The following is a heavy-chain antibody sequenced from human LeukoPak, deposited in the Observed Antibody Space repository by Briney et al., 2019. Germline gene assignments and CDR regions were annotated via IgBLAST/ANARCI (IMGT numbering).Heavy chain of an antibody. D-gene: IGHD2-15*01. J-gene: IGHJ4*02. CDR1: GFTFSSYS. CDR3: ARGGGYYPIDY. Sequence: GGSLRLSCAASGFTFSSYSMNWVRQAPGKGLEWVSVLYSDGRTYYADSVKGRFTISRDTSKNTLYLQVNSLRAEDTAVYYCARGGGYYPIDYWGQGTLVTVSS. CDR2: LYSDGRT. V-gene: IGHV3-53*01.